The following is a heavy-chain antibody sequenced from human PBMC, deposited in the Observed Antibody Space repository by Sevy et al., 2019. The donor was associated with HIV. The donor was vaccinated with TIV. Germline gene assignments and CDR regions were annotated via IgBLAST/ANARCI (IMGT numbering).Heavy chain of an antibody. CDR1: GGSVSSGSYY. J-gene: IGHJ1*01. Sequence: SETLSLTCTVSGGSVSSGSYYWSWIRQPPGKGLEWIGYIYYSGSTNYNTSLKSRVTISVDTSKNQFSLKLSSVTDADTAVYYGARGGNYDSSGYPEYFQHWGQGTLVTVSS. CDR3: ARGGNYDSSGYPEYFQH. D-gene: IGHD3-22*01. CDR2: IYYSGST. V-gene: IGHV4-61*01.